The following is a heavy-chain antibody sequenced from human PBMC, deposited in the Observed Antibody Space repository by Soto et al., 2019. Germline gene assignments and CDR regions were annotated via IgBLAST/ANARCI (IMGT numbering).Heavy chain of an antibody. CDR3: ARRTYADSGYVYYYYYGMDV. J-gene: IGHJ6*02. Sequence: KTSETLSLTCTVSGGSISSSSYYWGWIRQPPGKGLEWIGSIYYSGSTYYNPSLKSRVTISVDTSKNQFSLKLSSVTAADTAVYYCARRTYADSGYVYYYYYGMDVWGQGTTVTVSS. V-gene: IGHV4-39*01. CDR1: GGSISSSSYY. D-gene: IGHD5-12*01. CDR2: IYYSGST.